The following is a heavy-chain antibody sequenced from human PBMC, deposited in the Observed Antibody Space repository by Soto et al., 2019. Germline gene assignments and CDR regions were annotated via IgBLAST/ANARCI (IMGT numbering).Heavy chain of an antibody. CDR2: SYNSESP. CDR3: ARDSSGSYFSWFGS. J-gene: IGHJ5*01. CDR1: RCSIGRSN. Sequence: PSGPLSLSCTVSRCSIGRSNRTRIRQPPWKGIEWIGHSYNSESPRSCPSLKSRVTCSVDTSKNQFSLKLSSVTAADTAVYYCARDSSGSYFSWFGSWVQGILVTVSS. D-gene: IGHD1-26*01. V-gene: IGHV4-59*01.